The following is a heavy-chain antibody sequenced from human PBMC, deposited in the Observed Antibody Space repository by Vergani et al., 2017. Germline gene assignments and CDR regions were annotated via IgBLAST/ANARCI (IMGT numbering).Heavy chain of an antibody. CDR2: IYSGDET. J-gene: IGHJ5*02. CDR3: AGGNYYGSETCVDP. Sequence: ELQLVESGGGLVQPGGSLRLSCAASGSTVSGYYMTWVRQAPGKGLEWVAHIYSGDETYYADAVKGRVIISRDTYKNTLLLQINNLRVDDTAGYYCAGGNYYGSETCVDPWGQGTLVTVSS. V-gene: IGHV3-66*02. CDR1: GSTVSGYY. D-gene: IGHD3-10*01.